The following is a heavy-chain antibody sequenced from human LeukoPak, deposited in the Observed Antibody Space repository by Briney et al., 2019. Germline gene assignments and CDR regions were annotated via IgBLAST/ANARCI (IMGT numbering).Heavy chain of an antibody. Sequence: ASVKVSCKASGYTFTSYGISWVRQAPGQGLEWMGWISAYNGNTNYAQKLQGRVTMTTDTSTSTAYMELRSLRSDDTAVYCCAREAYLGYCSSTSCYVDYWGQGTLVTVSS. CDR2: ISAYNGNT. J-gene: IGHJ4*02. CDR3: AREAYLGYCSSTSCYVDY. D-gene: IGHD2-2*01. V-gene: IGHV1-18*01. CDR1: GYTFTSYG.